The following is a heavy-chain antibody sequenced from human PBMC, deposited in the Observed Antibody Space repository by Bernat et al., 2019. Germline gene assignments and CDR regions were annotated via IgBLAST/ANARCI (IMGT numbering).Heavy chain of an antibody. D-gene: IGHD1-1*01. CDR2: IWYDGSKK. J-gene: IGHJ4*02. V-gene: IGHV3-33*01. Sequence: QVQLVESGGGVVQPGRSLRLSCAASGFTFSSYGMHWVRQAPGKGLEWVAVIWYDGSKKYYADSVKGRFTISRDNSKNTLYLQMNSLRAEDTAVYYCARDLAGTRSGFDYWGQGTLVTVCS. CDR3: ARDLAGTRSGFDY. CDR1: GFTFSSYG.